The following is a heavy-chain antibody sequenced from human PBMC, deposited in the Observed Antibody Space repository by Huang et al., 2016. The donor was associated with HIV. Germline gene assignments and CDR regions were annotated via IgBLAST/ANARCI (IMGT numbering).Heavy chain of an antibody. D-gene: IGHD3-10*01. V-gene: IGHV4-61*09. CDR1: GGSISSGSYY. CDR3: ARDYYGSGSPDY. J-gene: IGHJ4*02. CDR2: IYTSGST. Sequence: QVQLQESGPGLVKPSQTLSLTCTVSGGSISSGSYYWSWIRQPAGTGLEGIGHIYTSGSTNYNPSLKSRVTISVDTSKNQFSLKLSSVTAADTAVYYCARDYYGSGSPDYWGQGTLVTVSS.